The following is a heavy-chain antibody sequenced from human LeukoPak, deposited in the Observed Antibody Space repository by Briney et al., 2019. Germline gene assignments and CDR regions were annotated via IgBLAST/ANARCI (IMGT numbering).Heavy chain of an antibody. CDR2: ISGSGGST. Sequence: PGGSLRLSCAASGFTFTSYAMSWVRQAPGKGLEGGSAISGSGGSTYYADSGKGRFTISRDNSKNTLYLKMTTVRAEDTVVYYCAKFRHVTSVAGTIFHYWGQGTLVTVSS. V-gene: IGHV3-23*01. D-gene: IGHD6-19*01. CDR3: AKFRHVTSVAGTIFHY. J-gene: IGHJ4*02. CDR1: GFTFTSYA.